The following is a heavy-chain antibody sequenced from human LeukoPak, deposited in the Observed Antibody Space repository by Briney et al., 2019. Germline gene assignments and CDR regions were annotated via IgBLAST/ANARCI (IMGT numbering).Heavy chain of an antibody. D-gene: IGHD3-22*01. V-gene: IGHV4-4*07. J-gene: IGHJ4*02. CDR2: IYTSGST. CDR3: ARVHSDSSGYYRYYFDY. CDR1: GGSISSYY. Sequence: SETLSLTCTVSGGSISSYYWSWIRQPAGKGLEWIGRIYTSGSTNYNPSLKSRVTMSVDTSKNQFSLELSSVTAADTAVYYCARVHSDSSGYYRYYFDYWGQGTLVTVSS.